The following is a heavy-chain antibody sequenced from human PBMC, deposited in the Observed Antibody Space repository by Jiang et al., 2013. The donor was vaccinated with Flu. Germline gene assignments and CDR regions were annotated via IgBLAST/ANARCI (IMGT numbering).Heavy chain of an antibody. J-gene: IGHJ4*02. V-gene: IGHV2-5*02. D-gene: IGHD6-6*01. CDR3: AHRSSYSSSEVSDY. CDR1: GFSLSTSGVG. Sequence: KPTQTLTLTCTFSGFSLSTSGVGVGWIRQPPGKALEWLALIYWDDDKRYSPSLKSRLTITKDTSKNQVVLTMTNMDPVDIATYYCAHRSSYSSSEVSDYWGQGTLVTVSS. CDR2: IYWDDDK.